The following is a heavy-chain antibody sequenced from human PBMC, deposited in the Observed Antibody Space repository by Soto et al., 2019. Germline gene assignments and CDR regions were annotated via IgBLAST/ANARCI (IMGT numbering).Heavy chain of an antibody. J-gene: IGHJ6*03. Sequence: ASVKVSCKASGYTFTSYDINWVRQATGQGLEWMGWMNPNSGNTGYAQKFQGRVTMTRNTSISTAYMELSSLRSEDTAVYYCARGDRFISVWAYYYYYMDVWGKGTTVTVSS. CDR1: GYTFTSYD. CDR2: MNPNSGNT. D-gene: IGHD6-19*01. CDR3: ARGDRFISVWAYYYYYMDV. V-gene: IGHV1-8*01.